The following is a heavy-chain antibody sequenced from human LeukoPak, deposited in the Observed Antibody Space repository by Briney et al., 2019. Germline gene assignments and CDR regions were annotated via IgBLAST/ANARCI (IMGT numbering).Heavy chain of an antibody. Sequence: PGGSLRLSCAASGFSFSTYSMNWVRQAPGKGLEWVSYISNNYPTMYYADSVKGRLTISRDNDKKLLYLQMDSLRDEDTAMYYCARDHSAMGTYWYFDLWGRGTLVTVSS. CDR1: GFSFSTYS. J-gene: IGHJ2*01. CDR3: ARDHSAMGTYWYFDL. D-gene: IGHD1-7*01. CDR2: ISNNYPTM. V-gene: IGHV3-48*02.